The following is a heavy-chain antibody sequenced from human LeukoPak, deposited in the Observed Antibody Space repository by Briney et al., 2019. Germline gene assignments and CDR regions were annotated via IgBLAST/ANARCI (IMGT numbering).Heavy chain of an antibody. D-gene: IGHD1-20*01. V-gene: IGHV3-30*02. CDR1: GFTFSSYG. CDR3: AKEPYNWNPGAFDI. Sequence: PGGSLRLSCAASGFTFSSYGMHWVRQAPGKGLEWVAFIRYDGSNKYYADSVKGRFTISRYNSKNTLYLQMNSLRAEDTAVYYCAKEPYNWNPGAFDIWGQGTMVTVSS. CDR2: IRYDGSNK. J-gene: IGHJ3*02.